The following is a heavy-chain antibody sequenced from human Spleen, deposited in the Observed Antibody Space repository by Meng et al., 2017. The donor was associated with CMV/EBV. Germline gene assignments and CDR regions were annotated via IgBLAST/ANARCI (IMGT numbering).Heavy chain of an antibody. Sequence: GGSLRLSCAASGFTFSNYWMHWARQAPGKGLVWVSGISWNSGSIGYADSVKGRFTISRDNAENSLYLQMNNLRDEDTAVYYCARKYDFWSGWYFDYWGQGTLVTVSS. CDR2: ISWNSGSI. J-gene: IGHJ4*02. V-gene: IGHV3-74*01. CDR1: GFTFSNYW. CDR3: ARKYDFWSGWYFDY. D-gene: IGHD3-3*01.